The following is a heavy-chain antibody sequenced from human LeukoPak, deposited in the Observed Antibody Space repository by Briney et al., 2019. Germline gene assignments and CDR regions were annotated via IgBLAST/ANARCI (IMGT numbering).Heavy chain of an antibody. CDR3: TRTAIPPYYYYYMDV. CDR1: GFIFGDYA. CDR2: IRSKAYGGTT. Sequence: GGSLRLSCTASGFIFGDYAMSWFRQAPGKGLEWVGFIRSKAYGGTTEYAASAKGRFTISRDDSKSIAYLQMNSLKTEDTAVYYCTRTAIPPYYYYYMDVWGKGTTVTVSS. D-gene: IGHD6-25*01. J-gene: IGHJ6*03. V-gene: IGHV3-49*03.